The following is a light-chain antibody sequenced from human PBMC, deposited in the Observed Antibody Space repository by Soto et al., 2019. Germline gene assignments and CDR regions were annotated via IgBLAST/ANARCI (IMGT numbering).Light chain of an antibody. Sequence: DIELTQSPGTLSLSLGERATLSCRASQSVGRSYLAWYQQKPGPAPRLLIYSVSKRATGIPDRFSGGGSGTDFTLTISRVEPEDFALYICQQYDGSPITFGQGTRLEIK. CDR3: QQYDGSPIT. J-gene: IGKJ5*01. V-gene: IGKV3-20*01. CDR2: SVS. CDR1: QSVGRSY.